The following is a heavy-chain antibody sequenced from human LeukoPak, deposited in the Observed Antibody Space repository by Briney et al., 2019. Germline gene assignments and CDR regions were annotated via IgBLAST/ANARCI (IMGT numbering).Heavy chain of an antibody. CDR2: IYPGDSDT. V-gene: IGHV5-51*01. Sequence: GESLKISWKGSGYSLSSYCIVWVRQMPGKGLEWMGIIYPGDSDTRYSPSFQGQVTISADKSINTAYLQWSSLKASDTAMYYCARLAGQYFMDVWGEPTTVIVSS. CDR1: GYSLSSYC. J-gene: IGHJ6*03. CDR3: ARLAGQYFMDV.